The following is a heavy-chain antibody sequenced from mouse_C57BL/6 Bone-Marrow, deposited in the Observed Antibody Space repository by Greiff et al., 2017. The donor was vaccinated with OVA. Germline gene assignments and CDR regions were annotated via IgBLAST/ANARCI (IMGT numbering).Heavy chain of an antibody. CDR3: ARSGYGSSFAIGY. J-gene: IGHJ4*01. V-gene: IGHV1-63*01. Sequence: VQLQQSGAELVRPGTSVKMSCKASGYTFTNYWIGWAKQRPGHGLEWIGDIYPGGGYTNYNEKFKGKATLTADKSSSTAYMQFSSLTSEDSAIYYCARSGYGSSFAIGYWGQGTSVTVSS. D-gene: IGHD1-1*01. CDR1: GYTFTNYW. CDR2: IYPGGGYT.